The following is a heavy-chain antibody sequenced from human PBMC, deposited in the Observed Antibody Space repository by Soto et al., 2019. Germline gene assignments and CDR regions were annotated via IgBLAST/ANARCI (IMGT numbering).Heavy chain of an antibody. Sequence: QLQLQESGPGLVRPSETLSLTCTVSGGSISSNTYYWGWIRQPPGKGLEWIGSIYYNGFTYYNPSLKRRVTMSVETSKNQFSLRLSPMTASDTALYYGARNGDFWSGPGEFDPWGQGTLVTVS. CDR1: GGSISSNTYY. CDR2: IYYNGFT. CDR3: ARNGDFWSGPGEFDP. D-gene: IGHD3-3*01. J-gene: IGHJ5*02. V-gene: IGHV4-39*01.